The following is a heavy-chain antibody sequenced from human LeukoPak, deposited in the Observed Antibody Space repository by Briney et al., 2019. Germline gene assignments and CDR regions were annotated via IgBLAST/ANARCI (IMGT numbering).Heavy chain of an antibody. D-gene: IGHD3-10*01. CDR1: GYTFTSYG. Sequence: ASVKVSCKASGYTFTSYGISWVRQAPGQGLEWVGWISAYNGNTNYAQKLQGRVTMTTDTSTCTAYMELRSLRSDDTAVYYCARVAPKYGSGSYFDYWGQGTLVTVSS. J-gene: IGHJ4*02. CDR2: ISAYNGNT. V-gene: IGHV1-18*01. CDR3: ARVAPKYGSGSYFDY.